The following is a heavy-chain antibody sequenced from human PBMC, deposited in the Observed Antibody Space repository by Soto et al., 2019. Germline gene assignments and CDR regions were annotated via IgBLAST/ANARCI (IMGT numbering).Heavy chain of an antibody. V-gene: IGHV3-30-3*01. CDR2: ISYDGSNK. CDR3: ARGPHNNYYDSSSFDY. J-gene: IGHJ4*02. Sequence: GGSLRLSCAASGFTFSSYAMHWVRQAPGKGLEWVAVISYDGSNKYYADSVKGRFTISRDNSKNTLYLQMNSLRAEDTAVYYCARGPHNNYYDSSSFDYWGQGTLVTVSS. D-gene: IGHD3-22*01. CDR1: GFTFSSYA.